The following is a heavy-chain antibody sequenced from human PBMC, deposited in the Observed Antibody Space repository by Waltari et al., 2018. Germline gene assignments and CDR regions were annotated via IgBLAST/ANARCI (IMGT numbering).Heavy chain of an antibody. Sequence: QVQLQESGPGLVKPSETLSLTCTVSGYSISSGYYWGWIRQPPGKGLEWIGSSYHSGSTDYNPSLKSRVTISVDTSKNQFSLKLSSVTAADTAVYYCARVQEGVDIWGQGTMVTVSS. CDR1: GYSISSGYY. J-gene: IGHJ3*02. CDR3: ARVQEGVDI. CDR2: SYHSGST. V-gene: IGHV4-38-2*02.